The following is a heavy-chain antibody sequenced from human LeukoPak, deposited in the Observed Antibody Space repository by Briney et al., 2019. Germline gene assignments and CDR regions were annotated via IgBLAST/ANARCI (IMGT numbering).Heavy chain of an antibody. CDR2: IRYDGGNK. V-gene: IGHV3-30*02. J-gene: IGHJ3*02. CDR1: GFTFSSYG. Sequence: GGSLRLSCAASGFTFSSYGMHWVRQAPGKGLEGVAFIRYDGGNKYYADSVKGRFTISRDNAKNSLYLQMNSLRAEDTAVYYCAGEGVVVVAAIRYAFDIWGQGTMVTVSS. CDR3: AGEGVVVVAAIRYAFDI. D-gene: IGHD2-15*01.